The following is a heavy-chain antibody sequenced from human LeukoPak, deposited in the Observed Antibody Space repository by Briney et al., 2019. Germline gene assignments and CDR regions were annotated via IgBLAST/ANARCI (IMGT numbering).Heavy chain of an antibody. CDR3: AKDGIYCDSSAYLDY. CDR1: GFTFSRYE. CDR2: ISYSGSTK. Sequence: PAGSLTLSCAASGFTFSRYEMNWVRQPPGKGLEWVSYISYSGSTKYYADSVKRRFTISRDNAMTSPYLQMSSLRAEDTAVYYCAKDGIYCDSSAYLDYWGQGTLVTVSS. D-gene: IGHD3-22*01. V-gene: IGHV3-48*03. J-gene: IGHJ4*02.